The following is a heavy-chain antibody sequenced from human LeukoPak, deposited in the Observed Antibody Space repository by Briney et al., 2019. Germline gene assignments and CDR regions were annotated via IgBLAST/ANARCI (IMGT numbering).Heavy chain of an antibody. J-gene: IGHJ5*02. Sequence: SETLSLTCTVSGGSISTSSYYWGWIRQPPGKGLEGIGSIYYSGSTYYNPSLKSRVTISVDTSKNQFSLKLRSVTAADTAMYYCVRDHVSPGLSNWFDPWGQGTLVTVSS. V-gene: IGHV4-39*07. CDR2: IYYSGST. D-gene: IGHD3-16*01. CDR1: GGSISTSSYY. CDR3: VRDHVSPGLSNWFDP.